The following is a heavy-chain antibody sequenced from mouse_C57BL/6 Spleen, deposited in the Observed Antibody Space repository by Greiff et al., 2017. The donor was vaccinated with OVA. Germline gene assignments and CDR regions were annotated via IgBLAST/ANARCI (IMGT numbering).Heavy chain of an antibody. D-gene: IGHD2-12*01. V-gene: IGHV7-1*01. CDR1: GFTFSDFY. Sequence: EVNVVESGGGLVQSGRSLRLSCATSGFTFSDFYMEWVRQAPGKGLEWIAASRNKANDYTTEYSASVKGRFIVSRDTSQSILYLQMNALRAEDTAIYYCARDDYKGFAYWGQGTLVTVSA. CDR3: ARDDYKGFAY. CDR2: SRNKANDYTT. J-gene: IGHJ3*01.